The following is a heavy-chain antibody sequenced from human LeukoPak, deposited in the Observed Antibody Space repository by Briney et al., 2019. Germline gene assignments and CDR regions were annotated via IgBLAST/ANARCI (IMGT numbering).Heavy chain of an antibody. V-gene: IGHV1-18*01. CDR3: ARVDSSSWRYYFDY. J-gene: IGHJ4*02. CDR2: ISAYNGNT. D-gene: IGHD6-13*01. CDR1: GYTFTSYG. Sequence: ASVKVSCKASGYTFTSYGISWVRQAPGQGLEWMGWISAYNGNTNHAQKFQGRVTMTTDTSTSTAYMELRSLRSGDTALYYCARVDSSSWRYYFDYWGQGTLVTVSS.